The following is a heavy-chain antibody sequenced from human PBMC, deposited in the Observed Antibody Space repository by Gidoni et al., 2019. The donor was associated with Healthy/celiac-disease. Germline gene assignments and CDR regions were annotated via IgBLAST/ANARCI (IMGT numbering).Heavy chain of an antibody. CDR1: GFTFSSYS. J-gene: IGHJ4*02. CDR2: ISSGSSYI. V-gene: IGHV3-21*01. CDR3: ARDNGSGLDY. D-gene: IGHD3-22*01. Sequence: EVQLVESGGGLVKPGGSLRLSCAASGFTFSSYSMNWVRQAPGKGLEWVSSISSGSSYIYYAGSVKGRFTISRDNAKNSLYLQMNSLGAEDTAVYYCARDNGSGLDYWGQGTLVTVSS.